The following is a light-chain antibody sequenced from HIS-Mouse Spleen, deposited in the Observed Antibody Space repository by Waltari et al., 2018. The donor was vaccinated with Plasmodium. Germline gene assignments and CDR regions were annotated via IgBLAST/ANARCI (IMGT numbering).Light chain of an antibody. CDR3: CSYAGSSTNWV. CDR1: SSDVGCYNL. CDR2: EGS. J-gene: IGLJ3*02. Sequence: SALTQPAPVSGSPGQSITISCPGTSSDVGCYNLFSWYQQHPGKAPKPMIYEGSKRPSGVSNRVSGAKSGNTASLTISGLQAEDEADYYCCSYAGSSTNWVFGGGTKLTVL. V-gene: IGLV2-23*01.